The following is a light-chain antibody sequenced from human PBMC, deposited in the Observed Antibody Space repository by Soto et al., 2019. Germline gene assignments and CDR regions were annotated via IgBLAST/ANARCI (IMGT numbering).Light chain of an antibody. Sequence: DIQLTQSPSFLSASVGDRVTITCRASQGISSYLAWYQQKPGKAPKLLIYAASTLQSGVPSRFSGSGSGTEFTLTISSLQPEDFATYYCQQLNSYPYTFGQGTKVDLK. CDR2: AAS. V-gene: IGKV1-9*01. J-gene: IGKJ2*01. CDR1: QGISSY. CDR3: QQLNSYPYT.